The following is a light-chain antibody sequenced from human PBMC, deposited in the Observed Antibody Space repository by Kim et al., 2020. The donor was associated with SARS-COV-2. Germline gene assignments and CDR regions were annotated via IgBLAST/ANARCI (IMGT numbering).Light chain of an antibody. J-gene: IGKJ2*01. CDR1: QSISSY. CDR3: QQSYSTPRT. Sequence: SASVGDRVTITCRASQSISSYLNWYQQKPGKAPKLLIYAASSLQSGVPSRFSGIGSGTDFTLTISSLQPEDFATYYCQQSYSTPRTFGQGTKLEI. V-gene: IGKV1-39*01. CDR2: AAS.